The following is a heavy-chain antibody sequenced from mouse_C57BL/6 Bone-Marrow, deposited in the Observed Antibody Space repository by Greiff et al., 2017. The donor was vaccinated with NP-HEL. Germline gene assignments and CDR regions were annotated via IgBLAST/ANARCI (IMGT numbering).Heavy chain of an antibody. D-gene: IGHD1-1*01. J-gene: IGHJ1*03. CDR1: GYTFTSYW. CDR2: IHPNSGST. Sequence: QVQLQQPGAELVKPGASVKLSCKASGYTFTSYWMHWVKQRPGQGLEWIGMIHPNSGSTNYNEKFKSKATLTVDKSSSTAYMQLSSLTSEDSAVYYCAREDYYGSSNGYFDVWGTGTTVTVSS. CDR3: AREDYYGSSNGYFDV. V-gene: IGHV1-64*01.